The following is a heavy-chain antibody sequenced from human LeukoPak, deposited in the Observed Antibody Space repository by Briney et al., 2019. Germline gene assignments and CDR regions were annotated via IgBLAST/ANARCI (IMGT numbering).Heavy chain of an antibody. Sequence: GGSLRLSCAASGFTFSSYGMHWVRQAPGKGLEWVAVISYDGSNKYYADSVKGRFTISRDNSKNTLYLQMNSLRAEDTAVYYCAKDRAGAIDYRGQGTLVTVSS. CDR3: AKDRAGAIDY. D-gene: IGHD1-26*01. J-gene: IGHJ4*02. V-gene: IGHV3-30*18. CDR1: GFTFSSYG. CDR2: ISYDGSNK.